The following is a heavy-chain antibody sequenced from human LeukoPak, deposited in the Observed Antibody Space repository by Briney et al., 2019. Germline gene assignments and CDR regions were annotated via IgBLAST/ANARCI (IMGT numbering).Heavy chain of an antibody. Sequence: GASVKASCKASGYTFTIYGISWVRQAPGQGLEWMGWISAYNGITNYAQKLQGRVTMTTDTSTSTAYMELRSLRSDDTAVYYSAVLSRYCSSTSSYPVGWFDPWGQGTLVPVSS. CDR2: ISAYNGIT. J-gene: IGHJ5*02. CDR1: GYTFTIYG. CDR3: AVLSRYCSSTSSYPVGWFDP. V-gene: IGHV1-18*01. D-gene: IGHD2-2*01.